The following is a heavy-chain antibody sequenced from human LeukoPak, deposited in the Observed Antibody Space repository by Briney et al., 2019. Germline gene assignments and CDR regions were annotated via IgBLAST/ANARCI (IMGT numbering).Heavy chain of an antibody. CDR1: GGSISSSSYY. Sequence: PSETLSLTCTVSGGSISSSSYYWGWIRQPPGKGLEWNGSIYYSGSTYYNPSLKSRVTISVDTSKNQFSLKLSSVTAADTAVYYCARDPGTMVRGVPPYYFDYWGQGTLVTVSS. D-gene: IGHD3-10*01. CDR2: IYYSGST. J-gene: IGHJ4*02. CDR3: ARDPGTMVRGVPPYYFDY. V-gene: IGHV4-39*07.